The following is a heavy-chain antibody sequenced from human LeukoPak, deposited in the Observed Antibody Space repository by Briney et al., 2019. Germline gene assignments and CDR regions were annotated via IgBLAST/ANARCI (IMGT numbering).Heavy chain of an antibody. D-gene: IGHD6-19*01. J-gene: IGHJ4*02. CDR3: ASIHSSGWYSENDY. CDR2: IYHSRST. V-gene: IGHV4-4*02. Sequence: PSGTLSLTCAVSGGSISSSNWWSWVRQPPGKGLEWIGEIYHSRSTNYNPSLKSRVTISVDKSKNQFSLKLSSVTAADTAVYYCASIHSSGWYSENDYWGQGTLVTVSS. CDR1: GGSISSSNW.